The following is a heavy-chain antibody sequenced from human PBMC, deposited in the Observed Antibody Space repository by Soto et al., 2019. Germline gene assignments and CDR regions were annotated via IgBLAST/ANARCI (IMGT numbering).Heavy chain of an antibody. D-gene: IGHD1-26*01. Sequence: QVQLQESGPGLVKPSQTLSLTCTVSGGSISSGDYYWSWIRQPPGKGLEWIGYIYDSGSTYYNPSIKRRVTLSVDTSKNQFSLKLSSVTAADTAVYYCARVSGSYSDFEYWGQGTLVTVSS. V-gene: IGHV4-30-4*01. CDR3: ARVSGSYSDFEY. J-gene: IGHJ4*02. CDR2: IYDSGST. CDR1: GGSISSGDYY.